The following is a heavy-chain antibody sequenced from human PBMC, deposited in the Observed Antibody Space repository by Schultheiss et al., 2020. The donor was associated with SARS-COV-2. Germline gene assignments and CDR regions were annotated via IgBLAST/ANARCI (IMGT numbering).Heavy chain of an antibody. CDR2: IYWDDDK. D-gene: IGHD3-16*01. CDR1: GFSLSTSGLG. V-gene: IGHV2-5*02. Sequence: SGPTLVKPTQTLTLTCTFSGFSLSTSGLGVGWIRQPPGKALEWLALIYWDDDKRYSPSLKRRLTITKDTSKNQVVLRMTNMDPVDTATYYCAHSLGSPPTFDYWGQGTLVTVSS. J-gene: IGHJ4*02. CDR3: AHSLGSPPTFDY.